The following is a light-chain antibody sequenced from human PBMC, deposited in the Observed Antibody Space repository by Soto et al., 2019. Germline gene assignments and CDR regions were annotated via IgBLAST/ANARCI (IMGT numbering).Light chain of an antibody. J-gene: IGKJ5*01. CDR2: GAS. V-gene: IGKV3-15*01. Sequence: EIVMTQSPATLSVSPGERATLSCRASRSVSSNLAWYQQKPGQAPRLLIYGASTRATGIPARFSGSGSGTEFTLTISRLQSEDFATYYCQQSYSTPITFGQGTRLEIK. CDR1: RSVSSN. CDR3: QQSYSTPIT.